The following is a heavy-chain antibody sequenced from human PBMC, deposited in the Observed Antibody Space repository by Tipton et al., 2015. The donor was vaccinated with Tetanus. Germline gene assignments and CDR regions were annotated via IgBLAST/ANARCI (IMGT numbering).Heavy chain of an antibody. CDR1: GGSFSDYY. CDR3: ARDQSTLKWGSGY. V-gene: IGHV4-34*01. J-gene: IGHJ4*02. Sequence: TLSLTCAVYGGSFSDYYWSWIRQPPGKGLEWIGEIHHSGSTNYNPSLKSRVTISLDTSKNQFSLKLKSVTAADTAMYYCARDQSTLKWGSGYWGQGTLVTVSS. D-gene: IGHD1-26*01. CDR2: IHHSGST.